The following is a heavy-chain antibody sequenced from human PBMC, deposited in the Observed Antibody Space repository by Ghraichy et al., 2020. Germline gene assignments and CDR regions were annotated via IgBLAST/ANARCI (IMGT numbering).Heavy chain of an antibody. V-gene: IGHV3-7*03. CDR1: GFTFSSYW. D-gene: IGHD3-22*01. Sequence: GGSLRLSCAASGFTFSSYWMSWVRQAPGKGLEWVANIKQDGSEKYYVDSVKGRFTISRDNAKNSLYLQMNSLRAEDTAVYYCARAPVGLGSSGYYPLYYFDYWGQGTLVTVSS. CDR2: IKQDGSEK. J-gene: IGHJ4*02. CDR3: ARAPVGLGSSGYYPLYYFDY.